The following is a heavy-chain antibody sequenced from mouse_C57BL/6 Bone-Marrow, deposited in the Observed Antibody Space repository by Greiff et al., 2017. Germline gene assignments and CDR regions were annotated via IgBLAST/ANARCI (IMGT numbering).Heavy chain of an antibody. CDR2: INPYNGDT. J-gene: IGHJ2*01. Sequence: EVKLMESGPELVKPGDSVKISCKASGYSFTGYFMNWVMQSHGKSLEWIGRINPYNGDTFYNQKFKGKATLTVDKSSSTAHMELRSLTSADSAVYYCARRRYFDYWGQGTTLTVSS. V-gene: IGHV1-20*01. CDR1: GYSFTGYF. CDR3: ARRRYFDY.